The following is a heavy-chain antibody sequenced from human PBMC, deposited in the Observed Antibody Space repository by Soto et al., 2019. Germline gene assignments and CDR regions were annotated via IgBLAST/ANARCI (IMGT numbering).Heavy chain of an antibody. D-gene: IGHD2-21*02. J-gene: IGHJ4*02. Sequence: ASVKVSCKASGYTFTSYYMHWVRQAPGQGLEWMGIINPSGGSTSYAQKFQGRVTMTRDTSTSTVYMELSSLRSEDTAVYYCARDRGPSCGGDCPLDYWGQGALVTVSS. CDR3: ARDRGPSCGGDCPLDY. CDR2: INPSGGST. V-gene: IGHV1-46*01. CDR1: GYTFTSYY.